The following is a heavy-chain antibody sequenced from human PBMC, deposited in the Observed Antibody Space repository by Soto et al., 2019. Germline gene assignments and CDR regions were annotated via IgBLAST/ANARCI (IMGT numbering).Heavy chain of an antibody. J-gene: IGHJ6*04. Sequence: GEALKSSCKGSGYHFTSYWMGWVRPLPGKGLEWMGIIYPGDSDTRYSPSFQGQVTISADKSISTAYLQWSSLKASDTAMYYCARRYCSSTSCFMDVWGKGTTVTVSS. CDR2: IYPGDSDT. CDR1: GYHFTSYW. V-gene: IGHV5-51*01. D-gene: IGHD2-2*01. CDR3: ARRYCSSTSCFMDV.